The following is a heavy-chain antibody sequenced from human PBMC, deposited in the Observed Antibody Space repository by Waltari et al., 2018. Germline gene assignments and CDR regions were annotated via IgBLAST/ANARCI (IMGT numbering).Heavy chain of an antibody. CDR2: ITSSDYI. CDR1: GFPLGGHR. J-gene: IGHJ4*02. D-gene: IGHD1-26*01. V-gene: IGHV3-21*01. CDR3: ARDEVHVGPTKVAISFDY. Sequence: EVHLVESGGGLVKPGGSLRLACAASGFPLGGHRMHWVRQAPGKGLEWVSFITSSDYINYADSVKGRFTISRDNAKNSLYLQMNSLRVEDTAVYYCARDEVHVGPTKVAISFDYWGQGTLVTVSS.